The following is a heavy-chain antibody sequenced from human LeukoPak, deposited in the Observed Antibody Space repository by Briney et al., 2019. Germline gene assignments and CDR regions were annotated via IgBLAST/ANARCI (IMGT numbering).Heavy chain of an antibody. CDR1: GYTFNTYS. CDR3: ARLSTTTRRKVDL. J-gene: IGHJ5*02. D-gene: IGHD1-1*01. V-gene: IGHV1-18*01. CDR2: INTDNGNT. Sequence: VSVKVSCKASGYTFNTYSINWVRQAPGQRLEWMGWINTDNGNTNFAQKFQGRVTVTTDTSTSTAFMELRSLTSDDTAVYYCARLSTTTRRKVDLWGQGTLATVSS.